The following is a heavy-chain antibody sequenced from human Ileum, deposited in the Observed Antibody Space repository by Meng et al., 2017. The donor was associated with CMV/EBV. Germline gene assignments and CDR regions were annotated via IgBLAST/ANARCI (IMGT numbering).Heavy chain of an antibody. D-gene: IGHD3-16*01. CDR3: ARDLQNGYASSIKDY. J-gene: IGHJ4*02. CDR2: INQDASRK. Sequence: SGFNFNRYWMSWVRQAPGKGLEWVANINQDASRKYYVDSVKGRFTISRDNAQQSLYLRMNSLRAEDTAVYYCARDLQNGYASSIKDYWGQGTLVTVSS. V-gene: IGHV3-7*01. CDR1: GFNFNRYW.